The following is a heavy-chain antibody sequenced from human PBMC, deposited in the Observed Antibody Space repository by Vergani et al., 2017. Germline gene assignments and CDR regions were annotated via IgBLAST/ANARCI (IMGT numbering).Heavy chain of an antibody. Sequence: EVQLVQSGAEVKKPGESLKISCKGSGYSFTSYWIGRVRQMPGKGLEWMGIIYPGDSDTRYSPSFQGQVTISADKSISTAYLQWSSLKASDTAMYYCAIQTAEDYDSSGYYFDYWGQGTLVTVSS. CDR2: IYPGDSDT. J-gene: IGHJ4*02. D-gene: IGHD3-22*01. V-gene: IGHV5-51*01. CDR3: AIQTAEDYDSSGYYFDY. CDR1: GYSFTSYW.